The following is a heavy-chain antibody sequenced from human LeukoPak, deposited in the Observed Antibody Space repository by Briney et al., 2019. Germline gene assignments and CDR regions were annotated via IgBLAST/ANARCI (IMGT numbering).Heavy chain of an antibody. V-gene: IGHV4-4*07. CDR2: IYSSGGT. CDR1: GFTFSSYS. CDR3: ARDLNPGNFWDY. Sequence: PGGSLRLSCAASGFTFSSYSMNWVRQAPGKGLEWVGRIYSSGGTNYNPSLKSRVTLSVDTSKNQFSLKLNSVTAADTAVYYCARDLNPGNFWDYWGQGTLVTVSS. D-gene: IGHD1-7*01. J-gene: IGHJ4*02.